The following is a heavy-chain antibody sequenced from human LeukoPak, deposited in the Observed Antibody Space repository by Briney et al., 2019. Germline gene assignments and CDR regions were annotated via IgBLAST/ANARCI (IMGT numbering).Heavy chain of an antibody. V-gene: IGHV4-34*01. J-gene: IGHJ5*02. CDR3: ARGDTIFGVVSKGNWFDP. CDR1: GGSFSVYY. CDR2: INHSGST. Sequence: PSETLSLTCAVYGGSFSVYYWSWIRQPPGKGLEWIGEINHSGSTNYNPSLKSRVTICVDTSKNQFSLKLTSVTAADTGVYDCARGDTIFGVVSKGNWFDPWGQGTLVTVSS. D-gene: IGHD3-3*01.